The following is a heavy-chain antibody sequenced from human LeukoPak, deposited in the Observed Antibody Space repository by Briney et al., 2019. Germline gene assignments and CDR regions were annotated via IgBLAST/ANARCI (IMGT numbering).Heavy chain of an antibody. CDR3: ARDWFGEYY. Sequence: GESLTLSCAASGFTFSIYAMGWVRPSPGKGLDWVSTISNSGSSTDYADSVKGGYTITKDNSRNALYLQMNSRRAEDTAVYYCARDWFGEYYWGQGTLVTVSS. CDR1: GFTFSIYA. D-gene: IGHD3-10*01. CDR2: ISNSGSST. V-gene: IGHV3-23*01. J-gene: IGHJ4*02.